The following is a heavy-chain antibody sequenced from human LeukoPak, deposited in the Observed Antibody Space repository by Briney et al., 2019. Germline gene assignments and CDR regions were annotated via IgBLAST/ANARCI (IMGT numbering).Heavy chain of an antibody. Sequence: PSETLSLTCSLSGGSISTSNYSWGWVRQPPEKGLDWIGNIFYSGSTYYNPSLKSRVTISVDTSENQFSLKLSSVTAADTAVYYCARHFPRRPFSTWGQGTLVTVSS. CDR3: ARHFPRRPFST. D-gene: IGHD3-3*02. V-gene: IGHV4-39*01. CDR2: IFYSGST. J-gene: IGHJ4*02. CDR1: GGSISTSNYS.